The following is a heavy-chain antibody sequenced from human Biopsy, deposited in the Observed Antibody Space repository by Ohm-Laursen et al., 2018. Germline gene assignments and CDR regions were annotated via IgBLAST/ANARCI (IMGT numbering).Heavy chain of an antibody. CDR2: INHSGRT. D-gene: IGHD3-22*01. V-gene: IGHV4-34*01. CDR3: VRGVDYYDPYHYYALDV. CDR1: GESFNGYY. Sequence: GTLSLTCTAYGESFNGYYWSWIRQTPGKGLEWIGEINHSGRTNYNPSIKSRVTISVDTSKNQFSLKVRPVTAADTAVYYCVRGVDYYDPYHYYALDVWGQGTTVTVS. J-gene: IGHJ6*02.